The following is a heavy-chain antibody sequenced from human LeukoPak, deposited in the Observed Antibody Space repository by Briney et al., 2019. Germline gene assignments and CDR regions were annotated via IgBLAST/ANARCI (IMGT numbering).Heavy chain of an antibody. Sequence: SVKVSCKASGYTFTGYYVHWVRQAPGQGLEWMGGIIPIFGTANYAQKFQGRVTITTDESTSTAYMELSSLRSEDTAVYYCARHQHGSYPTRGFDYWGQGTLVTVSS. V-gene: IGHV1-69*05. CDR1: GYTFTGYY. CDR3: ARHQHGSYPTRGFDY. J-gene: IGHJ4*02. CDR2: IIPIFGTA. D-gene: IGHD1-26*01.